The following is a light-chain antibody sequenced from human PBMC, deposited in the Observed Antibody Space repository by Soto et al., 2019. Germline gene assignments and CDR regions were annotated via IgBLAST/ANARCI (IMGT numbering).Light chain of an antibody. V-gene: IGLV1-40*01. Sequence: QSVLTQPPSVSGAPGQRVTISCTGSGSNIGAGYDVHWYQQLPGTAPKHLIYGNSNRPSGVPDRFSGSKSGTSASLAITGLQAEDEADYYCQSYDSSLSGVVFGGGTKVTVL. CDR2: GNS. J-gene: IGLJ2*01. CDR3: QSYDSSLSGVV. CDR1: GSNIGAGYD.